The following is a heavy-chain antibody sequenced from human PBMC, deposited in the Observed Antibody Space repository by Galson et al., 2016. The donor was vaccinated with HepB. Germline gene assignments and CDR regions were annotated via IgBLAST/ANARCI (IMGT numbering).Heavy chain of an antibody. CDR3: ARAPYGDFAEYFPQ. CDR2: ISWNGGTT. D-gene: IGHD4-17*01. J-gene: IGHJ1*01. CDR1: GFNFRSYA. V-gene: IGHV3-20*04. Sequence: SLRLSCAASGFNFRSYAMGWVRQSPGKGLEWVSGISWNGGTTGYADSVKGRFTISRDIAKKSLYLQMNSLRVEDTAFYYCARAPYGDFAEYFPQWGQGTLVTVSS.